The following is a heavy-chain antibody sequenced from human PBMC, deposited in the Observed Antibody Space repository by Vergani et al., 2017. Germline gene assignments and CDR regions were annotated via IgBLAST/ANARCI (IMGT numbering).Heavy chain of an antibody. Sequence: EVQMVESGGGLVQPGRSLRLSCAASGFNFGGYAMHWVRQVPGKGLEWVSGINWNSDTIDYADSVKGRFSISRDNAKNSLFLQMDSLRPEDTALYYCATLPLQTQQQVTSWGQGTLVTVSS. J-gene: IGHJ5*02. V-gene: IGHV3-9*01. D-gene: IGHD6-13*01. CDR2: INWNSDTI. CDR3: ATLPLQTQQQVTS. CDR1: GFNFGGYA.